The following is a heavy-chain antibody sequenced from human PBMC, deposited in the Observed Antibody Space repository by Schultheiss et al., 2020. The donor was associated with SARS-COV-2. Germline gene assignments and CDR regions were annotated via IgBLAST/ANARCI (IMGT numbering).Heavy chain of an antibody. CDR2: ISSSGSTI. V-gene: IGHV3-11*01. CDR3: ARKAGYYDSSPDAFDI. J-gene: IGHJ3*02. D-gene: IGHD3-22*01. CDR1: GFTVSSNY. Sequence: GGSLRLSCAASGFTVSSNYMSWVRQAPGKGLEWVSYISSSGSTIYYADSVKGRFTISRDNAKNSLYLQMNSLRAEDTAVYYCARKAGYYDSSPDAFDIWGQGTMVTVSS.